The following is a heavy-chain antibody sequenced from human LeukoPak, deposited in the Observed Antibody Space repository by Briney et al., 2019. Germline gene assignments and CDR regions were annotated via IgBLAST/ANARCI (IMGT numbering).Heavy chain of an antibody. CDR2: ISGGGPGT. CDR3: AKKKTGTTKAFDC. D-gene: IGHD4-11*01. CDR1: GFTFSSYA. Sequence: PGGSLRLSCAASGFTFSSYAMSWVRQAPGKGLEWVSAISGGGPGTYYADSVRGRFTISRDNSKNTLYLQMNSLRAEDTAVYYCAKKKTGTTKAFDCWGQGTLDTVSS. V-gene: IGHV3-23*01. J-gene: IGHJ4*02.